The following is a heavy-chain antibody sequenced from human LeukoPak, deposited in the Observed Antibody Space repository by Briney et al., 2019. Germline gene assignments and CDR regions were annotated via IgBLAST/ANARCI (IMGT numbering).Heavy chain of an antibody. CDR3: VRVAMIRGVVFKNWFDS. V-gene: IGHV1-18*01. D-gene: IGHD3-10*01. CDR2: ISAYSGNT. Sequence: ASVKVSCKASGYTFTSYDINWVRQAPGQGLEWMGWISAYSGNTNYADNLQGRLTMTTDTSTSTAHMELRSLRSDDTAVYYCVRVAMIRGVVFKNWFDSWGQGSLVTVSS. CDR1: GYTFTSYD. J-gene: IGHJ5*01.